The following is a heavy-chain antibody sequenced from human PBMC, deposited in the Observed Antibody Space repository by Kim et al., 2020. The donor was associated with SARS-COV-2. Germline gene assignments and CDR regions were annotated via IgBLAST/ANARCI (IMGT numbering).Heavy chain of an antibody. D-gene: IGHD6-6*01. Sequence: GGSLRLSCVDSGFTFSDYWMSWVRQAPGKGLEWVANIKQDGSAKYYVDSVKGRFTISRDTARNSVYLQMNSLRAEDTARYYCASYRSPSVFAFNIWGQGTVVTVSS. V-gene: IGHV3-7*01. CDR1: GFTFSDYW. CDR3: ASYRSPSVFAFNI. CDR2: IKQDGSAK. J-gene: IGHJ3*02.